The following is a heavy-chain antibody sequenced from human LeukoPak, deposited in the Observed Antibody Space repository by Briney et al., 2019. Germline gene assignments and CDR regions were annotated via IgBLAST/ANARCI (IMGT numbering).Heavy chain of an antibody. CDR3: ARVGRRYCSSTSCYTRRGVYYYMDV. CDR1: GYTFTGYY. Sequence: ASVKVSCKASGYTFTGYYMHWVRQAPGQGLEWMGWINPNSGGTNYAQKFQGRVTMTRDTSISTAHMELSRLRSDDTAVYYCARVGRRYCSSTSCYTRRGVYYYMDVWGKGTTVTVSS. V-gene: IGHV1-2*02. CDR2: INPNSGGT. D-gene: IGHD2-2*02. J-gene: IGHJ6*03.